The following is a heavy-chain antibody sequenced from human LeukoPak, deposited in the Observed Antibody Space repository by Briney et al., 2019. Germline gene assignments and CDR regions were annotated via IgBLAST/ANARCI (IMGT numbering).Heavy chain of an antibody. CDR2: INHSGST. J-gene: IGHJ4*02. Sequence: SETLSLTCAVYGGSFSGYYWSWIRQPPGKGLEWIGEINHSGSTNYNPSLKSRVTISVDTSENQFSLKLSSVTAADTAVYYCARLTLYYDFWSGYYKSYYFDYWGQGTLVTVSS. V-gene: IGHV4-34*01. CDR3: ARLTLYYDFWSGYYKSYYFDY. CDR1: GGSFSGYY. D-gene: IGHD3-3*01.